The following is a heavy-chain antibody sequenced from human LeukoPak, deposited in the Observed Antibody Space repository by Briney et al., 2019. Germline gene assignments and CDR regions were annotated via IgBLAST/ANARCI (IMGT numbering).Heavy chain of an antibody. D-gene: IGHD6-13*01. J-gene: IGHJ6*03. V-gene: IGHV4-4*02. CDR1: GGSISSSNW. CDR3: ASKEDGDSSSWYLYYYMDV. Sequence: PSETLSLTCAVSGGSISSSNWWSWVRQPPGKGLEWIGEIYHSGSTNYNPSLKSRVTISVDKSKNQFSLKLSSVTAADTAVYYCASKEDGDSSSWYLYYYMDVWGKGTTVTVSS. CDR2: IYHSGST.